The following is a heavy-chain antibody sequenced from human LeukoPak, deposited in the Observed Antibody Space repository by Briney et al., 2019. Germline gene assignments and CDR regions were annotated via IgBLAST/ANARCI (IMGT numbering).Heavy chain of an antibody. CDR2: IYYSGST. Sequence: PSETLSLTCTVSGGSISSYYWSWIRQPPGKGLEWIGYIYYSGSTNYNPSLKSRVTISVDTSKNQFSLKLSSVTAADTAVYYCASYYDSSSWYSYFDYWGQGTLVTVSS. CDR1: GGSISSYY. D-gene: IGHD6-13*01. CDR3: ASYYDSSSWYSYFDY. J-gene: IGHJ4*02. V-gene: IGHV4-59*08.